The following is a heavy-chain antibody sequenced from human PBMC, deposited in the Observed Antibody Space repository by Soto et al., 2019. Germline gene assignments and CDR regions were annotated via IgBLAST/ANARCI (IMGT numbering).Heavy chain of an antibody. CDR3: ANNGVDNSPSAIDI. CDR2: ITGSGRDT. Sequence: EVQLLESGGGLAQPGGSLRLSCAASGFTFRNNVLSWVRQAPGKGLDWVSGITGSGRDTYYADSVKGRFTISRDNSKNMVILQMNSLSAEDTALYYCANNGVDNSPSAIDIWGPGTLVTVSA. J-gene: IGHJ1*01. D-gene: IGHD2-8*01. CDR1: GFTFRNNV. V-gene: IGHV3-23*01.